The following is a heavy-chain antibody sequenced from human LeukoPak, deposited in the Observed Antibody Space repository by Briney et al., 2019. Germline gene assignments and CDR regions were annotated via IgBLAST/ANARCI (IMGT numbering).Heavy chain of an antibody. D-gene: IGHD3-22*01. CDR2: MNPNSGNT. J-gene: IGHJ4*02. CDR3: ARGPVLYDSSDYYYWFDY. CDR1: GYTFTSYD. V-gene: IGHV1-8*01. Sequence: ASVKVSCKASGYTFTSYDINWVRQATGQGLEWMGWMNPNSGNTGYAQKFQGRVTMTRNTSISTAYMELSSLRSEDTAVYYCARGPVLYDSSDYYYWFDYWGQGTLVTVSS.